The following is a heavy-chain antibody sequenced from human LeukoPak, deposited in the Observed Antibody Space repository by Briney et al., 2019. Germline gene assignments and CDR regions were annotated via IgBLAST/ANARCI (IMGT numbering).Heavy chain of an antibody. CDR3: ARGTRSVYSSPFGY. J-gene: IGHJ4*02. D-gene: IGHD6-6*01. V-gene: IGHV1-69*04. Sequence: GASVKVSCKASGGTFSSYAISWVRQAPGQGLEWMGRIIPILGIANYAQKFQGRVTITADKSTSTAYMELSSLRSEDTAVYYCARGTRSVYSSPFGYWGQGTLVTVSS. CDR2: IIPILGIA. CDR1: GGTFSSYA.